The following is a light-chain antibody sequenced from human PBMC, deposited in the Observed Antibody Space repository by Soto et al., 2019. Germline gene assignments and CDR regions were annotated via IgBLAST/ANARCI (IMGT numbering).Light chain of an antibody. J-gene: IGKJ1*01. V-gene: IGKV2-30*01. CDR2: KVS. CDR3: MQGTHWPT. CDR1: QSLLYSDGNTY. Sequence: DVVMTQSPLSLPVTLGQPASISCRSSQSLLYSDGNTYLSWFQQRPGQSPRRLIYKVSNRDSGVPDRFSGSGSGTDFTLKISRVEAEDVGVYYCMQGTHWPTFGQGTKGDIK.